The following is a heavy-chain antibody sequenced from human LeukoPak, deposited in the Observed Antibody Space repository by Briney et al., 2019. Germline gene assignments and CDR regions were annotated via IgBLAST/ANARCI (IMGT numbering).Heavy chain of an antibody. V-gene: IGHV3-23*01. Sequence: AGGSLRLSCAASGFTFSTYAMTWVRQAPGKGLEWVSTISGRDGTTYYADSVGGRFTISRDNSKNTLYLQMNSLRAEDTAVYYCAKSGYGACTSTSCYDAFDIWGQGTMVTVSS. CDR3: AKSGYGACTSTSCYDAFDI. CDR2: ISGRDGTT. D-gene: IGHD2-2*01. CDR1: GFTFSTYA. J-gene: IGHJ3*02.